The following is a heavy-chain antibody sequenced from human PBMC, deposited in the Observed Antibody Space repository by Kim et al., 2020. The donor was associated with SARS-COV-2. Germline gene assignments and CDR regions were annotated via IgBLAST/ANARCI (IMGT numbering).Heavy chain of an antibody. V-gene: IGHV4-61*01. CDR1: GGSVSSGSYY. CDR3: AGGSYYEYYCYGMDV. J-gene: IGHJ6*02. Sequence: SETLSLTCTVSGGSVSSGSYYWSWIRQPPGKGLEWIGYIYYSGSTKYNPSLKSRVTISVDTSKNQFSLKLSSVTAADTAVYYCAGGSYYEYYCYGMDVWGQGTTVTVSS. D-gene: IGHD1-26*01. CDR2: IYYSGST.